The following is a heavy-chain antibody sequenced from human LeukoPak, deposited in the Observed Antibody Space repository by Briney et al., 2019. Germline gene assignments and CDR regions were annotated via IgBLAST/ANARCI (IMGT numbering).Heavy chain of an antibody. CDR2: ISGSGGST. J-gene: IGHJ4*02. D-gene: IGHD3-3*01. V-gene: IGHV3-23*01. CDR3: AKHTEKYDFWSGYNY. Sequence: PGGSLRLSCAASGFTFSSYAMSWVRQAPGKGLEWVSAISGSGGSTYYADSVKGRFTISRDNSKNTLYLQMNSLRAEDTAVYYYAKHTEKYDFWSGYNYWGQGTLVTVSS. CDR1: GFTFSSYA.